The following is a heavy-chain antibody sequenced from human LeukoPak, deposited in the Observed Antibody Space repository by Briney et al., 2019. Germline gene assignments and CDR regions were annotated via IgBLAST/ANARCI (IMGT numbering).Heavy chain of an antibody. CDR2: IKQDGSEI. CDR3: AKARYGSGGYFFDF. CDR1: GFNFNSYW. D-gene: IGHD3-10*01. V-gene: IGHV3-7*04. Sequence: PGGSLRLSCAASGFNFNSYWMSWVRQAPGKGLECVANIKQDGSEIYFVGSVKGRFTISRDNAKNSLFLQMNSLRGEDTAVYYCAKARYGSGGYFFDFWGQGTLVTVSS. J-gene: IGHJ4*02.